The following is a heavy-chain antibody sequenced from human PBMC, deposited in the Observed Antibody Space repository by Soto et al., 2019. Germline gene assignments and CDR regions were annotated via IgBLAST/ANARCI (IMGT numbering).Heavy chain of an antibody. Sequence: PSETLSLTCTVSGGSISSSSYYWGWIRQPPGKGLEWIGSIYYSGSTYYNPSLKSRVTISVDTSKNQFSLKLSSVTAADTAVYYCARDNRGWPLEWLPFFDYWGQGTLVTGS. D-gene: IGHD3-3*01. CDR3: ARDNRGWPLEWLPFFDY. J-gene: IGHJ4*02. CDR1: GGSISSSSYY. CDR2: IYYSGST. V-gene: IGHV4-39*07.